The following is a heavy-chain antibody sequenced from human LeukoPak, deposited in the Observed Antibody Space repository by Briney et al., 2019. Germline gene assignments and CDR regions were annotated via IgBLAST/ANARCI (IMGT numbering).Heavy chain of an antibody. CDR1: GFTFSSYW. CDR3: ARHLSGITGYTYGRGIDY. D-gene: IGHD5-18*01. CDR2: IKKDGSEK. J-gene: IGHJ4*02. V-gene: IGHV3-7*01. Sequence: PGGSLRLSCAASGFTFSSYWMSWVRQAPGKGLEWVANIKKDGSEKYYVASVKGRFTISRDNAKTSLYLQMNSLRAEDTAVYYCARHLSGITGYTYGRGIDYWGQGTLVTVSS.